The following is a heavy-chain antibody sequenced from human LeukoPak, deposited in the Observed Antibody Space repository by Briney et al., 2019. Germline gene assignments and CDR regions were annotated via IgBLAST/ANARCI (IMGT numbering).Heavy chain of an antibody. J-gene: IGHJ4*02. CDR2: INHSGST. CDR3: ARVPDWAGTGFDY. CDR1: GGSFSGYY. V-gene: IGHV4-34*01. Sequence: SETLSLTCAVYGGSFSGYYWSWIRQPPGKGLEWIGEINHSGSTNYNPSLKSRVTISVDTSKNQFSLKLSSVTAADTAVYYCARVPDWAGTGFDYWGQGTLVTISS. D-gene: IGHD6-19*01.